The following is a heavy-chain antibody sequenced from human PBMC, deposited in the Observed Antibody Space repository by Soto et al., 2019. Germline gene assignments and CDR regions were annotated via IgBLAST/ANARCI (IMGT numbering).Heavy chain of an antibody. CDR2: INPNSGGT. Sequence: ASVKVSCKASGYTFTGYYMHWVRQAPGQGLEWMGWINPNSGGTNYAQKFQGRVTMTRDTSISTAYMELSRLRSDDTAVYYCARGNYYFWSGSQTTHYGMDVWGQGTTVTVSS. J-gene: IGHJ6*02. D-gene: IGHD3-3*01. CDR1: GYTFTGYY. V-gene: IGHV1-2*02. CDR3: ARGNYYFWSGSQTTHYGMDV.